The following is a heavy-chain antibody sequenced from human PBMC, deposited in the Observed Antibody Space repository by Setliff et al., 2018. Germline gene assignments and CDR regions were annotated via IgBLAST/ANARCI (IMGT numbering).Heavy chain of an antibody. CDR2: ISSSSSTI. D-gene: IGHD3-3*01. CDR1: GFTFSSYS. V-gene: IGHV3-48*01. J-gene: IGHJ4*02. CDR3: AKVVIFGGGYFDF. Sequence: GGSLRLSCAASGFTFSSYSMNWVRQAPGKGLEWVSYISSSSSTIYYADSVKGRFTISRDNAKNSLYLQMNSLRAEDTAVYYCAKVVIFGGGYFDFWGQGTLVTVSS.